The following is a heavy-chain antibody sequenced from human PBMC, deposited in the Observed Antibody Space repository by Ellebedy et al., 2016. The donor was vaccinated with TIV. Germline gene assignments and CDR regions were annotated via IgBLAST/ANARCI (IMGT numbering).Heavy chain of an antibody. Sequence: GESLKISXAASGFPFSSYAMSWVRQAPGKGLEWVSSISDSGGNTYYADSVRGRFTFSRDNSKNTLYLQMNSLGAEDTAVYYCAKGWLGAGAGTDFDYWGRGTLVTVSS. CDR3: AKGWLGAGAGTDFDY. D-gene: IGHD6-13*01. J-gene: IGHJ4*02. CDR1: GFPFSSYA. V-gene: IGHV3-23*01. CDR2: ISDSGGNT.